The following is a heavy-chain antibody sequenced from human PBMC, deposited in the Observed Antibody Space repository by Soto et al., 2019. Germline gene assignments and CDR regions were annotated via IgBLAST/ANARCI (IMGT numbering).Heavy chain of an antibody. J-gene: IGHJ4*02. V-gene: IGHV4-30-2*01. CDR1: GGSISSAGYS. D-gene: IGHD2-2*01. CDR2: IYHSGST. Sequence: SETMSLTCAVSGGSISSAGYSWSWIQQPPGKGREWIGYIYHSGSTYYNPSLKSRVTISVDRSKNQFSLKLSSVTAADTAVYYCTSGPPMYCSSSSCYASPFDYWGQGTLVTVSS. CDR3: TSGPPMYCSSSSCYASPFDY.